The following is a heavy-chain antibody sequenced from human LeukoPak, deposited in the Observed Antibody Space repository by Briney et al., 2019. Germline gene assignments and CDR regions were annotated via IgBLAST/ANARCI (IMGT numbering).Heavy chain of an antibody. D-gene: IGHD4-17*01. V-gene: IGHV1-69*13. Sequence: GASVKVSCKASGGTFSSYAISGVRQTPGQWLSWMGGIIPIFGTAKYAQKFQGRVTITADESTSTAYMELSSLRSEDTAVYYCARTVYGDYQFPDFDYWGQGTLVTVSS. CDR2: IIPIFGTA. J-gene: IGHJ4*02. CDR1: GGTFSSYA. CDR3: ARTVYGDYQFPDFDY.